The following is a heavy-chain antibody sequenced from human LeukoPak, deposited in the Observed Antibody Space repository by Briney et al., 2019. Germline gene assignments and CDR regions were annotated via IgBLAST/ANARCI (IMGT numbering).Heavy chain of an antibody. CDR1: GFTFSNYA. D-gene: IGHD2-2*02. CDR3: AKDSDTPGCFDY. V-gene: IGHV3-23*01. J-gene: IGHJ4*02. CDR2: ITGSGSVT. Sequence: PGGSPRLSCAASGFTFSNYAMNWVRQAPGKGLEWVSSITGSGSVTNDADSVKGRFAISRDNSKNTVYLQMTSLRADDTAIYFCAKDSDTPGCFDYWGQGTPVTVSS.